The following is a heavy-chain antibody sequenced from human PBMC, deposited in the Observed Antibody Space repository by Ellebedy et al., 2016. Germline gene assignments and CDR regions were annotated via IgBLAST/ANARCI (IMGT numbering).Heavy chain of an antibody. Sequence: GESLKISXAASGFTFSRYDIHWVRQAPGKGLEWVASISDDGTDETYGDSVKGRFSISRDNSKNRVYLHMSSLRVEDTAVYSCAKVRSPDFYYSYDLDVWGQGTTVTVSS. J-gene: IGHJ6*02. V-gene: IGHV3-30*18. CDR1: GFTFSRYD. CDR3: AKVRSPDFYYSYDLDV. CDR2: ISDDGTDE. D-gene: IGHD5-18*01.